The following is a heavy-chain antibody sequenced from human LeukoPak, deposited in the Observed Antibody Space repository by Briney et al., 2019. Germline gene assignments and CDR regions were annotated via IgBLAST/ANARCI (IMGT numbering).Heavy chain of an antibody. J-gene: IGHJ4*02. D-gene: IGHD3-16*01. V-gene: IGHV3-30*02. Sequence: GGXXRXXCAXSGXXFSGXAXXWVRQAPGKGLDCVAIIRYDGSNKYYADSVKGRFTISRDNSKNTLYLQMNSLRVEDTAVYYCVRGSLGNSYFDYWGQGTLVTVSS. CDR3: VRGSLGNSYFDY. CDR2: IRYDGSNK. CDR1: GXXFSGXA.